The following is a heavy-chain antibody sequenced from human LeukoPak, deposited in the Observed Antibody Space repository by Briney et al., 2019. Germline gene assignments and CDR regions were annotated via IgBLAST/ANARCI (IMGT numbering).Heavy chain of an antibody. CDR1: GFTLSAYW. Sequence: GGSLRLSCAASGFTLSAYWMHWVRQAPGKGLMWVSRIEGDGNRITYADSVKGRFTISRDNAKNTLYLQMNSLRAEDTAVYYCTRDWRNLSYDYWGQGTLVTVSS. CDR3: TRDWRNLSYDY. D-gene: IGHD5-12*01. J-gene: IGHJ4*02. V-gene: IGHV3-74*01. CDR2: IEGDGNRI.